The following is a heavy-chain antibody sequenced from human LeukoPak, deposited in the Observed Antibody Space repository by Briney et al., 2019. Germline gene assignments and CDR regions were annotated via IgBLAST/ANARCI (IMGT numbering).Heavy chain of an antibody. V-gene: IGHV1-46*01. CDR3: ARDYYDSSGRWDWFDP. CDR1: GYTFTSYY. D-gene: IGHD3-22*01. CDR2: INPSGGST. J-gene: IGHJ5*02. Sequence: ASVKVSCKASGYTFTSYYMHWVRQAPGQGLEWIGIINPSGGSTSYAQKFQGRVTMTRDTSTSTVYMELSSLRSEDTAVYYCARDYYDSSGRWDWFDPWGQGTLVTVSS.